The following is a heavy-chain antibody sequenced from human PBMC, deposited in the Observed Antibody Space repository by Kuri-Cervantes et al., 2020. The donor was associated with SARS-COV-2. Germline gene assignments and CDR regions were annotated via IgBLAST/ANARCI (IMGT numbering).Heavy chain of an antibody. V-gene: IGHV4-38-2*02. J-gene: IGHJ5*02. Sequence: GSLRLSCAVSGYSISSGYYWGWIRQPPGKGLEWIGSIYHSGSTYYNPSLKSRVTISVDTSKNQFSLNLSSVTAADTAVYYCARDRGRIAAAGIGWFDPWGQGTLVTVSS. CDR2: IYHSGST. CDR1: GYSISSGYY. D-gene: IGHD6-13*01. CDR3: ARDRGRIAAAGIGWFDP.